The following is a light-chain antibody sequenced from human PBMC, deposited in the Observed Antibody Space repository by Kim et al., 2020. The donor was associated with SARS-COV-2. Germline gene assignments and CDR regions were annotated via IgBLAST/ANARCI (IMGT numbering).Light chain of an antibody. V-gene: IGLV3-1*01. Sequence: SVSPGQTASTPGSGDKWGDKYACWNKQRQGRSPGVVTYKERNRPPGTPERFPGSNSGNKATLPTGGTKAMDEADYYCKGWDSSTVEFGGGTKLTVL. CDR3: KGWDSSTVE. J-gene: IGLJ2*01. CDR2: KER. CDR1: KWGDKY.